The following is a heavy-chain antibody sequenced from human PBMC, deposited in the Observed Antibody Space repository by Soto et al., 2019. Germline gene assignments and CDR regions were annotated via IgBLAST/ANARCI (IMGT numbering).Heavy chain of an antibody. J-gene: IGHJ4*02. CDR3: ARLEGLATISYYFDY. Sequence: QLQLQESGPGLVKPSETLSLTCSVSGDSINSYNYYWGWIRQPPGKGLEWIGSIYYRGNTYYNPSLKSRVTISLHKSKSQFSLKLNSVTAADSAVYFCARLEGLATISYYFDYWGEGTLVTVSS. V-gene: IGHV4-39*01. D-gene: IGHD3-9*01. CDR2: IYYRGNT. CDR1: GDSINSYNYY.